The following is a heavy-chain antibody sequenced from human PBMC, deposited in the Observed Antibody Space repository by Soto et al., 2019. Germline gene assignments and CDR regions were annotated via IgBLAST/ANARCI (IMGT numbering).Heavy chain of an antibody. CDR1: GFNLRSYW. CDR3: TRAPCEWLRLGDFFDY. Sequence: GGSLRLSCAASGFNLRSYWIHWDRQAPGKGLMWVSHSNSDGTNTSYEDSVKGRFTISRDNAKSTLFLQMNFLRAEDTAVYYCTRAPCEWLRLGDFFDYWGQGTLVTVSS. J-gene: IGHJ4*02. V-gene: IGHV3-74*01. CDR2: SNSDGTNT. D-gene: IGHD5-12*01.